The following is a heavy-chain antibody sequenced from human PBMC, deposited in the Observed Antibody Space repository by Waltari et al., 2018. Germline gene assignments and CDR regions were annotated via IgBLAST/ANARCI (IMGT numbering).Heavy chain of an antibody. Sequence: EVQLVASGGGLVKPGGSLRLPGAASGCSFSTYKMNWVRQAPGKGLEWVSSISTSRSYIFYVDSVKGRFTISRDNAKNSLYLQMNSLRAEDTAIYYCARDREDGGNAFDIWGQGTMVTVSS. CDR1: GCSFSTYK. CDR2: ISTSRSYI. CDR3: ARDREDGGNAFDI. V-gene: IGHV3-21*01. J-gene: IGHJ3*02. D-gene: IGHD3-16*01.